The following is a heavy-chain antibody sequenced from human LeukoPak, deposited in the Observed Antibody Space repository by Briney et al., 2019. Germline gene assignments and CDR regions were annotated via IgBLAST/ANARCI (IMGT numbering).Heavy chain of an antibody. CDR3: ARDLPPLWGFDGTGYYYGMDV. CDR1: GFTFSSYS. V-gene: IGHV3-21*01. J-gene: IGHJ6*02. CDR2: ISSSSSYI. D-gene: IGHD3-9*01. Sequence: GGSLRLSCAASGFTFSSYSMNWVRQAPGKGLEWVSSISSSSSYIYYADSVKGRFTISRDNAKNSLYLQMNSLRAEDTAVYYCARDLPPLWGFDGTGYYYGMDVWGQGTTVTVSS.